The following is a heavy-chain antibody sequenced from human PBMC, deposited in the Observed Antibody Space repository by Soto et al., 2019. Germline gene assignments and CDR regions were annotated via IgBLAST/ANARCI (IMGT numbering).Heavy chain of an antibody. CDR1: GGSITRGGYY. J-gene: IGHJ5*02. CDR2: IYNSGTT. CDR3: ARDPAP. Sequence: QVQLQESGPGLVKPSETLSLTCTVSGGSITRGGYYWSWIRQHPGKGLEWIGYIYNSGTTYYNPSLKSRVTISVDTSKNLFSLKLTSVPAADTAVYYCARDPAPWGQGTLVTVSS. V-gene: IGHV4-31*03.